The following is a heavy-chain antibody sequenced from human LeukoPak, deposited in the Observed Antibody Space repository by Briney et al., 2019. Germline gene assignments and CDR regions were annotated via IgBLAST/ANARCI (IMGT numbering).Heavy chain of an antibody. J-gene: IGHJ3*02. D-gene: IGHD3-22*01. CDR1: GFTFSNYA. CDR2: ISSSSSYT. V-gene: IGHV3-11*03. Sequence: GGSLRLSCAASGFTFSNYAMSWVRQAPGKGLEWVSYISSSSSYTNYADSVKGRFTISGDNAKNSLYLQMNSLRAEDTAVYYCARPYDSSGVDAFDIWGQGTMVTVSS. CDR3: ARPYDSSGVDAFDI.